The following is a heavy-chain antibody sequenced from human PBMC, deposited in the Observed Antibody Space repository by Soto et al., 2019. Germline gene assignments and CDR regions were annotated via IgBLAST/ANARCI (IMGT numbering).Heavy chain of an antibody. CDR3: AREYYSSGTH. Sequence: GGSLRLSCAASGFTFSTYWMQWVRQVPGEGLVWVSSISENGGITTYADSVKGRFTISRDNAENTLYLQMNGLRVEDTAIYYCAREYYSSGTHWGQGTLVTVSS. D-gene: IGHD3-10*01. CDR1: GFTFSTYW. V-gene: IGHV3-74*01. CDR2: ISENGGIT. J-gene: IGHJ1*01.